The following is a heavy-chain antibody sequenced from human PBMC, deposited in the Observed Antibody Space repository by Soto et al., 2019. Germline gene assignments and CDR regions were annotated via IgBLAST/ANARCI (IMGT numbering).Heavy chain of an antibody. CDR1: GDIFSRST. CDR3: ATSYGSGSAHFDS. V-gene: IGHV1-69*02. J-gene: IGHJ4*02. Sequence: QVQLVQSGTEVTKPGSSVTVSCTASGDIFSRSTLSWVRQAPGQRLEWMGRIIPMLGMSNSALKFQGRLTISADTSTNKVYMHLNSLRSDDTAVYYCATSYGSGSAHFDSWGQGTLGTVSS. D-gene: IGHD3-10*01. CDR2: IIPMLGMS.